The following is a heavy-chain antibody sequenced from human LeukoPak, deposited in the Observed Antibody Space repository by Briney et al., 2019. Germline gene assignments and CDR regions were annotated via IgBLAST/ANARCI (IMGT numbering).Heavy chain of an antibody. J-gene: IGHJ5*02. CDR2: INHSGST. CDR3: ARAYYDILTGYPDGWFDP. Sequence: SETLSLTCAVYGGSFSGYYWSWIRQPPGKGLEWIGEINHSGSTNYNPSLKSRVTISVDTSKNQFSLKLSSVTAADTAVYYCARAYYDILTGYPDGWFDPWGQGTLVTVSS. V-gene: IGHV4-34*01. D-gene: IGHD3-9*01. CDR1: GGSFSGYY.